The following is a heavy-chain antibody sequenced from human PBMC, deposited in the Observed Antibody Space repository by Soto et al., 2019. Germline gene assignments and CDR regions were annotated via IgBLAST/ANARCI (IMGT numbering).Heavy chain of an antibody. V-gene: IGHV4-38-2*01. CDR3: AKKGYYPSGKINLFDS. D-gene: IGHD3-10*01. CDR1: DYSISSGYY. J-gene: IGHJ4*02. CDR2: IYHSGST. Sequence: SETLSLTCAVSDYSISSGYYWGWIRQPPGKGLEWIGSIYHSGSTYYNPSLKSRVTISVDTSKNQFSLRLTSVTAADTAMYYCAKKGYYPSGKINLFDSWGQGTLVTVSS.